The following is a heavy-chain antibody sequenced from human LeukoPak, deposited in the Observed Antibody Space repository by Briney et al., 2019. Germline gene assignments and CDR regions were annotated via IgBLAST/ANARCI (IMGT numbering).Heavy chain of an antibody. J-gene: IGHJ4*02. CDR3: AREDHKWGSSSVVFDY. CDR1: GGTFSSYA. CDR2: IIPILGIA. Sequence: SVKVSCKASGGTFSSYAISLVRQAPGQGLEWMGRIIPILGIANYAQKFQGRVTITADKSTSTAYMELSSLRSEDTAVYYCAREDHKWGSSSVVFDYWGQGTLVTVSS. D-gene: IGHD6-6*01. V-gene: IGHV1-69*04.